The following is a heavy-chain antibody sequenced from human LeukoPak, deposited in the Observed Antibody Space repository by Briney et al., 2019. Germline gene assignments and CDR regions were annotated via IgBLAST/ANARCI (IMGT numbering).Heavy chain of an antibody. CDR1: GFTFSNFW. V-gene: IGHV3-7*01. CDR2: IKQDETEK. D-gene: IGHD3-22*01. Sequence: GGSLRLSCTASGFTFSNFWMGWVRQAPGKGLEWVANIKQDETEKFYLGSVKGRFTISRDNAKNSLYLQMNSLRVEDTAVYYCVRSAFHAGSGNYYDYWGQGTLVTVSS. J-gene: IGHJ4*02. CDR3: VRSAFHAGSGNYYDY.